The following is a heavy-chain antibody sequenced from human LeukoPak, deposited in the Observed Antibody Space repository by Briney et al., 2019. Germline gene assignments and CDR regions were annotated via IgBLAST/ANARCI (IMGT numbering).Heavy chain of an antibody. D-gene: IGHD3-10*01. J-gene: IGHJ4*02. CDR2: ISSSSSYT. Sequence: GGSLRLSCAASGFSFSSYSMNWVRQAPGKGLEWVSSISSSSSYTYYADSVKGRFTISRDNAKNSLYLQMNSLRAEDTAVYYCARRRVTVVRGVDITSYYFDFWGQGTQVTVSS. CDR1: GFSFSSYS. CDR3: ARRRVTVVRGVDITSYYFDF. V-gene: IGHV3-21*01.